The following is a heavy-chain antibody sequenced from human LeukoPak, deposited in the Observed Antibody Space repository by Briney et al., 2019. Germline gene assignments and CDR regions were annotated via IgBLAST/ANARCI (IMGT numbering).Heavy chain of an antibody. J-gene: IGHJ4*02. Sequence: GASVKVSCKASGYTFTSYGISWVRQAPGQGPEWMGWISAYSTYNGNTNYAQKFQGRVTMTTDTSTSTAYMELRSLRSDDTAVYYCARAGTIPRTYYFDYWGQGTLVTVSS. CDR1: GYTFTSYG. V-gene: IGHV1-18*01. D-gene: IGHD1-14*01. CDR3: ARAGTIPRTYYFDY. CDR2: ISAYSTYNGNT.